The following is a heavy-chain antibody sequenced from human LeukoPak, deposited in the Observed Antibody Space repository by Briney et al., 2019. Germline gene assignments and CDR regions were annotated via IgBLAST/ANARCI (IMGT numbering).Heavy chain of an antibody. CDR3: ARQKGSSTWSSFDP. CDR2: ISYDGSYK. D-gene: IGHD6-13*01. J-gene: IGHJ5*02. CDR1: GFTFSTYA. V-gene: IGHV3-30-3*01. Sequence: GGSLRLSCAASGFTFSTYAIHWVRQAPGKGLEWVAVISYDGSYKHYADSVEGRFTISRDNPKNTLYLQMNSLRSEDTAVYYCARQKGSSTWSSFDPWGQGTLLTVSS.